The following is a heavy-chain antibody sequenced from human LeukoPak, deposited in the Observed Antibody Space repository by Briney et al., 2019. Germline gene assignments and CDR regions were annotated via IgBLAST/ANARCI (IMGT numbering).Heavy chain of an antibody. Sequence: PGGSLRLSCAASGFTFSDYYMSWIRQAPGKGLEWVSYISSSGSTIYYADSVKGRFTVSRDNAKNSLYLQMNSLRAKDTAVYYCARGDSSSWYLFDYWGQGTLVTVSS. V-gene: IGHV3-11*01. CDR2: ISSSGSTI. D-gene: IGHD6-13*01. CDR1: GFTFSDYY. CDR3: ARGDSSSWYLFDY. J-gene: IGHJ4*02.